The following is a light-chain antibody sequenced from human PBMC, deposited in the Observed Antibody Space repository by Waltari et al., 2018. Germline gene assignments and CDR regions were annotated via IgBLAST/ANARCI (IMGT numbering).Light chain of an antibody. CDR2: AAS. CDR1: QTVRNN. Sequence: EIVMTQSPATLSVSPGERVTLSCRASQTVRNNLAWYQQKPGQAPRLLIYAASTRATGIPARFSGSGSGTEFTLTISSLQSEDFAVYYCQQYGNSRGSFGQGTKLEIK. V-gene: IGKV3-15*01. CDR3: QQYGNSRGS. J-gene: IGKJ2*03.